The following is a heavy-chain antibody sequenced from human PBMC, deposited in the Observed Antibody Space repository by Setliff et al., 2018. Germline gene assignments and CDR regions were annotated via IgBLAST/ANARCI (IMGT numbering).Heavy chain of an antibody. J-gene: IGHJ3*02. V-gene: IGHV5-51*01. CDR3: ASSNYDILTGRDAFDI. Sequence: RGESLKISCKGSGYSFTSYWIGWVRQMPGKGLEWMGIIYPGDSDTRYSPSFQGQVTISADKSISTAYLQWSSLKASDTAMYYCASSNYDILTGRDAFDIWGQGTMVTVSS. CDR2: IYPGDSDT. CDR1: GYSFTSYW. D-gene: IGHD3-9*01.